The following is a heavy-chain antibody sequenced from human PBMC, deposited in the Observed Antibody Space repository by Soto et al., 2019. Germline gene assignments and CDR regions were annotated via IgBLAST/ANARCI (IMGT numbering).Heavy chain of an antibody. D-gene: IGHD6-13*01. J-gene: IGHJ6*02. CDR3: ARASGYSSSWCYSNYYYGMDV. CDR2: VSATAGTT. Sequence: PGGSLRLSCAASGFTFSNYAMSWVRQAPGRGLEWVSLVSATAGTTYYTDSVKGRFTISRDNPRNTVYLQMNSLRAEDTAVYYCARASGYSSSWCYSNYYYGMDVWGQGTTVTVSS. V-gene: IGHV3-23*01. CDR1: GFTFSNYA.